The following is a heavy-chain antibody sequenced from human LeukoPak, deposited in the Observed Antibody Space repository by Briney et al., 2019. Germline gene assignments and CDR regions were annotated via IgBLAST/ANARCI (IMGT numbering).Heavy chain of an antibody. CDR3: ARGWGFYYYGMDV. V-gene: IGHV4-31*03. CDR1: GGSISSGGYS. J-gene: IGHJ6*02. Sequence: PSETLSLTCTVSGGSISSGGYSWSWIRQHPGKGLEWIGYIYYSVSTYYNPSLKSRVTISVDTSKNQFSLKLSSVTAADTAVYYCARGWGFYYYGMDVWGQGTTVTVSS. CDR2: IYYSVST. D-gene: IGHD7-27*01.